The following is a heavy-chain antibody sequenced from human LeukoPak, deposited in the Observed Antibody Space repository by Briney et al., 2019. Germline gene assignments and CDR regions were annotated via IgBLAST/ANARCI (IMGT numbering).Heavy chain of an antibody. V-gene: IGHV4-39*01. D-gene: IGHD1-26*01. J-gene: IGHJ4*02. Sequence: PSETLSLTCTVSGGSISSSSYYWGWIRQPPGKGLEWIGSIYYSGSTYYSPSLKSRVTISVDTSKNQFSLKLSSVTAADTAVYYCARLGVGALYFDYWGQGTLVTVSS. CDR2: IYYSGST. CDR3: ARLGVGALYFDY. CDR1: GGSISSSSYY.